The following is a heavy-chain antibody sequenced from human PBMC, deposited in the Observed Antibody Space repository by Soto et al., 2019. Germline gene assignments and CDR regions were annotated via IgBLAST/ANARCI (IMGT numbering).Heavy chain of an antibody. D-gene: IGHD2-2*01. Sequence: ASVKVSCKASGYTFTSYGISWVRQAPGQGLEWMGWISPYLGIANYAQKFQGRVTITADKSTSTAYMELSSLRSDDTAVYYCASSRPPDCSSTSCSDYWGQGTLVTVSS. CDR2: ISPYLGIA. V-gene: IGHV1-18*01. J-gene: IGHJ4*02. CDR3: ASSRPPDCSSTSCSDY. CDR1: GYTFTSYG.